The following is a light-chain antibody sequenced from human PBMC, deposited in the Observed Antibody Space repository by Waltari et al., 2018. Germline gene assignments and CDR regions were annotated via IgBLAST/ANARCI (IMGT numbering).Light chain of an antibody. CDR1: QSLLSNADNKNY. CDR3: QQYYNTPFT. Sequence: DIVMTQSPDSLAVSLGERATIKCKSSQSLLSNADNKNYLAWFQQKPGQPPKLLIYWAFIRESGVPDRFSGGGSGTDFTLTISSLQAEDVAVYYCQQYYNTPFTFGPGTKVDVK. J-gene: IGKJ3*01. CDR2: WAF. V-gene: IGKV4-1*01.